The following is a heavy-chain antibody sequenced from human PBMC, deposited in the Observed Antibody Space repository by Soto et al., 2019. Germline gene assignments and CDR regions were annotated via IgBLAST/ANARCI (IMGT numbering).Heavy chain of an antibody. Sequence: QVQLVQSGDEVKKPGASVKVSCKASGYIFVNYGIAWVRQAPGQGLEWMGWISPYTGNTHSATKVQGRLTRTTDTSTSTAYMDLGRLTSDDTAVYYCVMVDNYVTPTPQDVWGQGTTVTFSS. CDR3: VMVDNYVTPTPQDV. V-gene: IGHV1-18*01. D-gene: IGHD3-16*01. CDR2: ISPYTGNT. CDR1: GYIFVNYG. J-gene: IGHJ6*02.